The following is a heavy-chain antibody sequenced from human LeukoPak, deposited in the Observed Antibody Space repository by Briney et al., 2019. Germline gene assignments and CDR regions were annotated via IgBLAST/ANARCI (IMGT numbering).Heavy chain of an antibody. CDR1: GFTFSRFA. D-gene: IGHD2-2*01. Sequence: GGSLRLSCAASGFTFSRFAMHWVRQAPGKGLDWVAVISYDGSNKYYADSVKGRFTISRDNSQNTLYLQLNSLRAEDTAVYYCARVGYCSSTSCLNWFDPWGQGTLVTVSS. V-gene: IGHV3-30-3*01. CDR3: ARVGYCSSTSCLNWFDP. CDR2: ISYDGSNK. J-gene: IGHJ5*02.